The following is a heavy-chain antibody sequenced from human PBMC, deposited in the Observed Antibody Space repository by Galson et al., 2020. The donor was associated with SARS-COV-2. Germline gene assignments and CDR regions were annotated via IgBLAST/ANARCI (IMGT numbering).Heavy chain of an antibody. CDR1: GFIFSDYA. D-gene: IGHD2-2*01. J-gene: IGHJ1*01. CDR2: ISNNGGTK. CDR3: LSYSSTRQTY. V-gene: IGHV3-64*04. Sequence: AESLTLSCTASGFIFSDYALRWVRQAPGKGLEWIGAISNNGGTKYYAASENGRFTIASNNTKNMFYLQMTALRLDDTAFYYCLSYSSTRQTYWGQGSLVSVSS.